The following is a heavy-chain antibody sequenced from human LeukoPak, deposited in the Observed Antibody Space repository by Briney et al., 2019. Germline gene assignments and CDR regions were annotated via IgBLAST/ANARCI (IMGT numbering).Heavy chain of an antibody. CDR3: ARGTGDASLDY. Sequence: SETLSLTCAVYGGSFSGYYWSWIRQPPGKGLEWIGEIYHSGSTNYNPSLKSRVTISVDTSKNQFSLKLSSVTAADTAVYYCARGTGDASLDYWGQGTLVTVSS. CDR1: GGSFSGYY. V-gene: IGHV4-34*01. D-gene: IGHD2-21*02. CDR2: IYHSGST. J-gene: IGHJ4*02.